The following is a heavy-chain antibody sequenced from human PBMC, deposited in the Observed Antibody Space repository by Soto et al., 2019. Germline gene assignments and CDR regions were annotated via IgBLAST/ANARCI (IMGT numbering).Heavy chain of an antibody. CDR2: INHSGST. V-gene: IGHV4-34*01. Sequence: SSETLSLTCAVYGGSFSGYYWSWIRQPPGTGLEWIGEINHSGSTNYNPSLKSRVTISVDTSKNQFSLKLSSVTAADTAVYYCARQRIMITFGGVIVIPYYYYGMDVWGQGTTVTVSS. D-gene: IGHD3-16*02. J-gene: IGHJ6*02. CDR1: GGSFSGYY. CDR3: ARQRIMITFGGVIVIPYYYYGMDV.